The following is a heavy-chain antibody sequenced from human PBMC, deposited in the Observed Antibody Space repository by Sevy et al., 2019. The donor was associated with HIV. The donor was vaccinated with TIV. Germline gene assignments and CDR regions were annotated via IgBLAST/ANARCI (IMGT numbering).Heavy chain of an antibody. D-gene: IGHD1-26*01. V-gene: IGHV3-21*01. CDR2: ISSAGTYI. J-gene: IGHJ6*02. Sequence: GGSLRLSCAASGLTFISFSSSSMNWVRQAPGKGLESVSSISSAGTYIYYADSMKGRFTISRDNAKSSVYLQMNSLRAEDTAVYYCARDRGVGTSSYGMDVWGQGTTVTVSS. CDR3: ARDRGVGTSSYGMDV. CDR1: GLTFISFSSSS.